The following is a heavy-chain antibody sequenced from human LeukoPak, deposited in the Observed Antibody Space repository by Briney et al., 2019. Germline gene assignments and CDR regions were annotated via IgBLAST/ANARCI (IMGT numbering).Heavy chain of an antibody. V-gene: IGHV4-59*01. Sequence: SETLSLTCTVSGGSISSYYWSWIRQPPGKGLEWIGSIYHSGSTYYNPSLKSRVTISVDTSKNQLSLKLSSVTAADTAVYYCARETSQKGAHYMDVWGKGTTVTISS. CDR1: GGSISSYY. CDR3: ARETSQKGAHYMDV. J-gene: IGHJ6*03. D-gene: IGHD3-16*01. CDR2: IYHSGST.